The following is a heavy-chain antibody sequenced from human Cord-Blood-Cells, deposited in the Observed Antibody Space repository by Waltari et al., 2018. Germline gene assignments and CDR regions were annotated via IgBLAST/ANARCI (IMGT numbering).Heavy chain of an antibody. CDR3: ALDSSSWYGYFQH. J-gene: IGHJ1*01. V-gene: IGHV3-30*03. Sequence: QVQLVESGGGVVQPGRSLRLSCAASGFTFSSYGMHWVRQAPGKGMEWVGVRSYDGSNKYYADAVKGRFTISRDNSKSTLYLQMNSLRAEDTAVYYCALDSSSWYGYFQHWGQGTLVTVSS. CDR1: GFTFSSYG. CDR2: RSYDGSNK. D-gene: IGHD6-13*01.